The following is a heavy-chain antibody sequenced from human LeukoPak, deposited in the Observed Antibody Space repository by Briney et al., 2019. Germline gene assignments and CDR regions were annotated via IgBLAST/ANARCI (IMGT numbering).Heavy chain of an antibody. J-gene: IGHJ4*02. V-gene: IGHV1-69*05. CDR2: IIPIFGTA. CDR1: RGTFSSYA. Sequence: SVKVSCKASRGTFSSYAISWVRQAPGQGLEWMGGIIPIFGTANYAQKFQGRVTMTRDMSTSTVYMELSSLRSEDTAVYYCARAVKMATIGELDYWGQGTLVTVSS. CDR3: ARAVKMATIGELDY. D-gene: IGHD5-24*01.